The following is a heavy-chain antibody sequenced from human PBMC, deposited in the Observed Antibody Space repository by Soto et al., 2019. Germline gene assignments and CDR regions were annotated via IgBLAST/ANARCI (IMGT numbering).Heavy chain of an antibody. V-gene: IGHV3-49*04. D-gene: IGHD6-19*01. J-gene: IGHJ4*02. CDR3: SRNVIAVV. CDR1: GFTVGDYA. CDR2: IRSKAYGGTT. Sequence: GGSLRLSCTASGFTVGDYAMSWVRQAPGKGLEWVGFIRSKAYGGTTEYAASVKGRFTISRDDSKSIAYLQMNSLKTEDTAVYYCSRNVIAVVWGQGTLVTVSS.